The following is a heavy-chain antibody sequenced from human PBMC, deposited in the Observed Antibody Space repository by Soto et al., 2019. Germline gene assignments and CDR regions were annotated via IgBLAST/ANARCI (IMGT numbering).Heavy chain of an antibody. CDR1: GSSISSGYY. Sequence: SETLSLTCAVSGSSISSGYYWGWIRQPPGKGLEWIGTIYHSGSTYYNPSLKSRVTISVDTSKNQFSLKLSSVTAADTAVYYCARDSSSSPHYYYYYGMDVWGQGTTVTVSS. V-gene: IGHV4-38-2*02. D-gene: IGHD6-6*01. J-gene: IGHJ6*02. CDR3: ARDSSSSPHYYYYYGMDV. CDR2: IYHSGST.